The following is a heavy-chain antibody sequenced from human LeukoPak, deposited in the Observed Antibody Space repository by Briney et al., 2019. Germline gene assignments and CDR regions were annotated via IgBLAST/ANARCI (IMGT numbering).Heavy chain of an antibody. V-gene: IGHV4-4*07. CDR3: ASGHSSSWAADY. Sequence: SETLSLTCTVSGGSISSYYWSWIRQPAGKGLEWIGRIYTSGSTNYNPSLKSRVTMSVDTPKNQFSLKLSSVTAADTAVYYCASGHSSSWAADYWGQGTLVTVSS. D-gene: IGHD6-13*01. CDR2: IYTSGST. CDR1: GGSISSYY. J-gene: IGHJ4*02.